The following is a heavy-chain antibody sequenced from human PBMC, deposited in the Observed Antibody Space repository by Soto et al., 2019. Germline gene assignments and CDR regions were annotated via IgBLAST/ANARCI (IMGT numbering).Heavy chain of an antibody. CDR1: GGSISSYY. CDR3: GRVSEKQLAPFDF. D-gene: IGHD6-13*01. J-gene: IGHJ4*02. Sequence: PSETLSLTCTVSGGSISSYYWSWIRQPPGKGLEWIGYIYDSGYTNYNPSLKSRVTISVNKSKNQFSLRLNSVTAVDTAVYYCGRVSEKQLAPFDFWGKGTQVTVSS. CDR2: IYDSGYT. V-gene: IGHV4-59*12.